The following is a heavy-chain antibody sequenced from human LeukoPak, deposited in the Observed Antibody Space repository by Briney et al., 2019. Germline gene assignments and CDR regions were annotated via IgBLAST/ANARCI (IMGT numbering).Heavy chain of an antibody. D-gene: IGHD3-22*01. Sequence: PGGSLRLSCAASGFTFSSYSMNWVRQAPGKGLEWVSSISSSSYIYYADSVKGRFTISRDNAKNSLYLQMNSLRAEDTAVYYCARAQTLYYYDSSGYYYGAFDIWGQGTMVTVSS. CDR1: GFTFSSYS. CDR2: ISSSSYI. CDR3: ARAQTLYYYDSSGYYYGAFDI. V-gene: IGHV3-21*01. J-gene: IGHJ3*02.